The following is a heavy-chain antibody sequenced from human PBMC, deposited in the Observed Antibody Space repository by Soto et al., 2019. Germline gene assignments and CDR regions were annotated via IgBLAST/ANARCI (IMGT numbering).Heavy chain of an antibody. J-gene: IGHJ4*02. Sequence: EVQLVESGGGLIPPGGSLRLSCAASGFLVNSAYMTWVRQAPGKGLEWLSMIKSDGSTLYAESVKGRFTISRDNSKNRLDLQMNSLRAEDTAMYYCARSGYSFAWGYWGRGTLVIVTS. CDR3: ARSGYSFAWGY. CDR2: IKSDGST. D-gene: IGHD5-18*01. CDR1: GFLVNSAY. V-gene: IGHV3-53*01.